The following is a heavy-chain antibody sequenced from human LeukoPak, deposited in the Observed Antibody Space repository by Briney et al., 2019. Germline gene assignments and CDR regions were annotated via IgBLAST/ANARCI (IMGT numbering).Heavy chain of an antibody. V-gene: IGHV3-21*01. CDR1: GFTFSSYS. D-gene: IGHD2-21*02. Sequence: PGGSLRLSCAASGFTFSSYSMNWVRQAPGKGLDWVSSISSSSSYIYYADSVKGRFTISRDTAKNSLYLQMNSLRAEDTAVYYCARRAYCGGDCYYSDALDIWGQGTMVTVSS. J-gene: IGHJ3*02. CDR2: ISSSSSYI. CDR3: ARRAYCGGDCYYSDALDI.